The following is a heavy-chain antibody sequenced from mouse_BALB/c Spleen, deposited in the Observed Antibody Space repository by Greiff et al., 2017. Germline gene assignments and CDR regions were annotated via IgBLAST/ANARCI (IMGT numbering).Heavy chain of an antibody. CDR3: ARHTYYYGSSYDAMDY. V-gene: IGHV5-12-2*01. Sequence: DVKLVESGGGLVQPGGSLKLSCAASGFTFSSYTMSWVRQTPEKRLEWVAYISNGGGSTYYPDTVKGRFTISRDNAKNTLYLQMSSLKSEDTAMYYCARHTYYYGSSYDAMDYWGQGTSVTVSS. CDR1: GFTFSSYT. J-gene: IGHJ4*01. CDR2: ISNGGGST. D-gene: IGHD1-1*01.